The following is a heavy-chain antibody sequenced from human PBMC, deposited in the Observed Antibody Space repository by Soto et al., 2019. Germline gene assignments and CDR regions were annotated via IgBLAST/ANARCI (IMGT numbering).Heavy chain of an antibody. CDR2: IPGSGGRT. V-gene: IGHV3-23*01. D-gene: IGHD7-27*01. CDR3: AKGLTGAPYYAMDV. J-gene: IGHJ6*02. CDR1: GFTFSSYA. Sequence: EVQLLESGGGLVQPGGSLRLSCAASGFTFSSYAMSWVRQAPGKGLEWVAAIPGSGGRTYYADSVKGRFTISRDNSKNTLYLQMNSLRAEDTAVYYCAKGLTGAPYYAMDVWGQGTTVTVSS.